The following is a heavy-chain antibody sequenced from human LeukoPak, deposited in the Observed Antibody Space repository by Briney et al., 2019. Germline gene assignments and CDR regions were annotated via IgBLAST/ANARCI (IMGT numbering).Heavy chain of an antibody. J-gene: IGHJ5*02. D-gene: IGHD3-3*02. V-gene: IGHV3-66*02. Sequence: GGSLRLSCRVSGVFFGNCWMSWVRQAPGKGLEWVSVIYSGGSTYYADSVKSRFTISRDNSKNTLYLQMNSLRAEDTAVYYCARDAHFAWFDPWGQGTLVTVSS. CDR3: ARDAHFAWFDP. CDR2: IYSGGST. CDR1: GVFFGNCW.